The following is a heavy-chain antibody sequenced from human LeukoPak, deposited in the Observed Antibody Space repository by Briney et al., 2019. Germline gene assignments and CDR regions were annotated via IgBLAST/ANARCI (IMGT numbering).Heavy chain of an antibody. V-gene: IGHV1-18*01. CDR3: ARDGTSTDDY. Sequence: ASVKVSCKASGYTFSNFGINWVRPAPGQGLEWIAWISGNNDNPNYGQKFQGRFTVTTDSSTSTAYMELRNLRSDDTAVYYCARDGTSTDDYWGQGTLVTVSS. J-gene: IGHJ4*02. CDR2: ISGNNDNP. D-gene: IGHD2-2*01. CDR1: GYTFSNFG.